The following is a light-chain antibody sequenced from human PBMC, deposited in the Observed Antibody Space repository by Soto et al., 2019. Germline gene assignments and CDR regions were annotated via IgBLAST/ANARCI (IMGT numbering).Light chain of an antibody. CDR2: DAS. Sequence: EIVLTQSPATLSSSPGERATLSCRASQSVSSYLAWYQQKPGQAPRLLSYDASNRATGIPTRFSGSGSETDFTLTNSSLEPEDFADYYCQQRSNWLFTFGPGTKVDIK. CDR1: QSVSSY. J-gene: IGKJ3*01. CDR3: QQRSNWLFT. V-gene: IGKV3-11*01.